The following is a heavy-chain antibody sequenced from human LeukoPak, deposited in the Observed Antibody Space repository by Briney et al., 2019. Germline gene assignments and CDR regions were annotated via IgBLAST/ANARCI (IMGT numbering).Heavy chain of an antibody. CDR3: VHGDTRDY. CDR2: ISSSSRNT. CDR1: GFTFSSDT. V-gene: IGHV3-21*01. Sequence: PGGPLRLSCAASGFTFSSDTMNWVRQAPGQGLEWVSSISSSSRNTHYADSVKGRFTISRDNAKNSLYLQMNSLRDEDTAVYYCVHGDTRDYWGQRTLVTVSS. D-gene: IGHD3-10*01. J-gene: IGHJ4*02.